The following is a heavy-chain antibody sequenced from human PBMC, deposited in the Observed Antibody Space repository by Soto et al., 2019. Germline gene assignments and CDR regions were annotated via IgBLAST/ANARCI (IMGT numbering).Heavy chain of an antibody. Sequence: SETLSLTCTVSGGSISSSSYYWGWIRQPPGKGLEWIGSIYYSGSTYYNPSLKSRVTISVDTSKNQFSLKLSSVTAADTAVYYCAAVVVVAATPNDAFDIWGQGTMVTVSS. CDR2: IYYSGST. D-gene: IGHD2-15*01. J-gene: IGHJ3*02. CDR3: AAVVVVAATPNDAFDI. V-gene: IGHV4-39*01. CDR1: GGSISSSSYY.